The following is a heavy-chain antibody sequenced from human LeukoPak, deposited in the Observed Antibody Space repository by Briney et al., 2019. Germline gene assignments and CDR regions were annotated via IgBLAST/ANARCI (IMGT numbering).Heavy chain of an antibody. J-gene: IGHJ4*02. Sequence: VASVKVSCKASGGTFSSYAISWVRQAPGQGLEWMGGIIPIFGTANYAQKFQGGVTITADESTSTAYMELSSLRSEDTAVYYCARGGGRDGYNFDYWGQGTLVTVSS. CDR1: GGTFSSYA. CDR3: ARGGGRDGYNFDY. D-gene: IGHD5-24*01. CDR2: IIPIFGTA. V-gene: IGHV1-69*13.